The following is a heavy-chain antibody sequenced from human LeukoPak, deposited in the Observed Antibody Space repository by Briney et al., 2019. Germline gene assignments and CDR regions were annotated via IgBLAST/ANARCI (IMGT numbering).Heavy chain of an antibody. CDR2: ISGGGVNT. V-gene: IGHV3-23*01. CDR3: AKDTSGYSYDY. CDR1: GFTFNSYA. J-gene: IGHJ4*02. D-gene: IGHD5-18*01. Sequence: PGGSLRHSCAASGFTFNSYAMTWVRQAPGKGLEWVSAISGGGVNTYYADPVKGRFTISRDNSKNTLYLQMNSLRAEDTAVYYCAKDTSGYSYDYWGQGTLVTVSS.